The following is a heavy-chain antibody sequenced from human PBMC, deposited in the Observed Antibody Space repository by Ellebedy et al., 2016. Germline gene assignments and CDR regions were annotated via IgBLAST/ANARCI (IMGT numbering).Heavy chain of an antibody. CDR3: AREGYSSGRCGAFDI. J-gene: IGHJ3*02. Sequence: GGSLRLSCAASGLTFSSHVVTWVRQAPGKGLEWVSTLSGIDGSTYYADSVKGRFPISRDISRHQLSLQMNSLSAKDTAVYVCAREGYSSGRCGAFDIWGQGTMVTVSS. V-gene: IGHV3-23*01. D-gene: IGHD6-19*01. CDR2: LSGIDGST. CDR1: GLTFSSHV.